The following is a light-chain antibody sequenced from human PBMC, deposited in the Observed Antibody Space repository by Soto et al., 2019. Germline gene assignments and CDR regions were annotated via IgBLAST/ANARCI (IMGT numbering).Light chain of an antibody. CDR1: SSGVGSYNY. Sequence: QSALTQPASVSGSPGQSITISCTGTSSGVGSYNYVSWYQQHLGKAPKLIIYEVKNRPSGVSNRFSGSKSGNTASLTISGLQADDDADYYCSSFSGSSTLVFGGGTK. V-gene: IGLV2-14*01. CDR3: SSFSGSSTLV. CDR2: EVK. J-gene: IGLJ2*01.